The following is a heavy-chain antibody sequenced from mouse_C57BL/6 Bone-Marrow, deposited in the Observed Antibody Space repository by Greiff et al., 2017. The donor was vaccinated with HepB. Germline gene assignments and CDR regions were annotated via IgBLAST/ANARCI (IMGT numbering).Heavy chain of an antibody. CDR2: IYPGSGST. CDR3: ARPGRFAY. V-gene: IGHV1-55*01. J-gene: IGHJ3*01. CDR1: GYTFTSYW. Sequence: QVQLQQPGAELVKPGASVKMSCKASGYTFTSYWLTWVKQRPGQGLEWIGDIYPGSGSTNYNEKFKSKATRTVATSSRTAYMQLSSLTSEDSAVYCCARPGRFAYWGQGTLVTVSA.